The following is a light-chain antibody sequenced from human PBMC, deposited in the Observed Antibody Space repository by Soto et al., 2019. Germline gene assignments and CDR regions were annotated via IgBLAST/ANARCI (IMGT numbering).Light chain of an antibody. V-gene: IGLV2-14*01. CDR3: SSYTSSSTL. CDR1: SSDVGGYNY. CDR2: EVS. Sequence: SVLTQPASVSGSPGQSITISCTGTSSDVGGYNYVSWYQQHPGKAPKLMIYEVSNRPSGVSNRFSGSKSGNTASLTISGLQAEDEADYYCSSYTSSSTLFGTGTKVTGL. J-gene: IGLJ1*01.